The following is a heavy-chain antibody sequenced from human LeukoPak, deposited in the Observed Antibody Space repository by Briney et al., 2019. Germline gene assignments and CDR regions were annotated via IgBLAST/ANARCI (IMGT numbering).Heavy chain of an antibody. D-gene: IGHD5-12*01. CDR3: AKDGPGGGYDPLPYYYYYMDV. CDR2: ISGSGGST. V-gene: IGHV3-23*01. CDR1: GFTFSSYA. J-gene: IGHJ6*03. Sequence: QSGGYLRLSCAASGFTFSSYALSWVRQAPGKGLEWVSGISGSGGSTYYADSVKGRFTISRDNSKNTLYLQMNSLRAEDTAVYYCAKDGPGGGYDPLPYYYYYMDVWGKGTTVTVSS.